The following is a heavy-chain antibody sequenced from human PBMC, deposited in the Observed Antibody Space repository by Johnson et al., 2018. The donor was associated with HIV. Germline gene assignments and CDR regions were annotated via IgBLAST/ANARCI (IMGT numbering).Heavy chain of an antibody. J-gene: IGHJ3*02. V-gene: IGHV3-30*03. CDR3: TRRYSISSRGYDI. CDR1: GFTFSSYG. Sequence: QVQLVESGGGLIQPGGSLRLSCAASGFTFSSYGMHWVRQAPGKGLEWVAVISYDGSNKYYADSVKGRFTISRDNSKNTLYLQMNSLRAEDTAVYYCTRRYSISSRGYDIWGQGTLVTVSS. CDR2: ISYDGSNK. D-gene: IGHD6-6*01.